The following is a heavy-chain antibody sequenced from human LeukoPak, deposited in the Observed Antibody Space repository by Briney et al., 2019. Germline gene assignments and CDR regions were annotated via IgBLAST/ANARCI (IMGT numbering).Heavy chain of an antibody. D-gene: IGHD5-18*01. CDR1: GFTFSSYA. CDR3: AKDLWFGYVYLISALYGMDV. J-gene: IGHJ6*02. Sequence: PGGSLRLSCAASGFTFSSYAMSWVRQAPGKGLEWVSAISGSGGSTYYADSVKGRFTISRDNSKNTLYLQMNSLRAEDTAIYYCAKDLWFGYVYLISALYGMDVWGQGTTVTVSS. CDR2: ISGSGGST. V-gene: IGHV3-23*01.